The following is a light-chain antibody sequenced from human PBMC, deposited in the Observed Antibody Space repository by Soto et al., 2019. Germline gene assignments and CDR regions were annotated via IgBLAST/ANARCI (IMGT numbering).Light chain of an antibody. V-gene: IGLV1-51*02. CDR2: ENN. J-gene: IGLJ1*01. CDR3: GTWDSSLSAYV. CDR1: SSNIGNNY. Sequence: HSVLTQPPSVSAAPVQKVTISCSGSSSNIGNNYVSWYQQLPGTAPKPLIYENNKRPSGIPDRFSGSKSGTSATLGITGLQTGDEADYYCGTWDSSLSAYVFGTGTKVTVL.